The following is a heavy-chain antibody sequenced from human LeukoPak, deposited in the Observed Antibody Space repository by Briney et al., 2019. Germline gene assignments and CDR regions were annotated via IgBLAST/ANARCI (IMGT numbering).Heavy chain of an antibody. D-gene: IGHD4-17*01. V-gene: IGHV4-31*03. CDR1: GRSISSGGYY. J-gene: IGHJ2*01. CDR2: IYYSGST. Sequence: SETLSLICTVAGRSISSGGYYWSWIRQHPGKGLEWIGYIYYSGSTYYNPSLKSRVTISVETSKNQFSLKLSSVTAADTAVYYCTRDPGYYNHDWYFDLWGRGTLISVSS. CDR3: TRDPGYYNHDWYFDL.